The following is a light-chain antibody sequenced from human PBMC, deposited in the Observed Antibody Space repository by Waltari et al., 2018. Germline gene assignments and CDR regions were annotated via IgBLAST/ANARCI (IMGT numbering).Light chain of an antibody. J-gene: IGKJ4*01. CDR3: QQRSNRIT. Sequence: EIVLTQSPATLSLSPGERATLSCRASQSVSSYLAWYKQKPGQAPRLLSYDASNRATGIPARFSGSGSGTDFTLTISSLEPEDFAVYYCQQRSNRITFSGGTKVEIK. CDR2: DAS. CDR1: QSVSSY. V-gene: IGKV3-11*01.